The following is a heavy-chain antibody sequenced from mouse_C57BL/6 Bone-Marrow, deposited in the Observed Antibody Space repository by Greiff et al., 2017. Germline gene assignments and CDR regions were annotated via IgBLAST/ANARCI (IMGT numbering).Heavy chain of an antibody. J-gene: IGHJ4*01. CDR3: ARSTVVATDAMDY. CDR1: GYSIPSDY. V-gene: IGHV3-8*01. D-gene: IGHD1-1*01. CDR2: ISYSGST. Sequence: EVQLVESGPGLAKPSQTLSLTCSVTGYSIPSDYWNWIRKFPGNKLEYMGYISYSGSTYYNPSLKSRISITRNTSKNQYYLQLNSVTTEDTATYYCARSTVVATDAMDYWGQGTSVTVTS.